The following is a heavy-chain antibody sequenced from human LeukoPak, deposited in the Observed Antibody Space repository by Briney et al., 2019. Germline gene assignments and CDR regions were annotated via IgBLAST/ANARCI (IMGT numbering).Heavy chain of an antibody. V-gene: IGHV3-30*18. CDR3: AKAPVFNWNRRTFDY. Sequence: GRSLRLSCAASGFTFSSYGMHWVRQAPGKGLEWVAVISYDGSNKYYVDSVKGRFTISRDNSKNTLYLQMNSLRAEDTAVYYCAKAPVFNWNRRTFDYWGQGTLVTVSS. D-gene: IGHD1-20*01. J-gene: IGHJ4*02. CDR2: ISYDGSNK. CDR1: GFTFSSYG.